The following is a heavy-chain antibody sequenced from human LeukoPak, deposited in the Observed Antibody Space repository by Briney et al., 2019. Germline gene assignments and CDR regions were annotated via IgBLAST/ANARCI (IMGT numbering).Heavy chain of an antibody. CDR3: ASEPDYGDYTLDY. V-gene: IGHV3-21*01. CDR2: ISSSSSYI. D-gene: IGHD4-17*01. Sequence: GGSLRLSCAASGFTFSSYSMNWVRQAPGKGLEWVSSISSSSSYIYYADSVKGRFTISRDNAKNSLYLQMNSLRAEDTAVYYCASEPDYGDYTLDYWGQGTLVTVSS. CDR1: GFTFSSYS. J-gene: IGHJ4*02.